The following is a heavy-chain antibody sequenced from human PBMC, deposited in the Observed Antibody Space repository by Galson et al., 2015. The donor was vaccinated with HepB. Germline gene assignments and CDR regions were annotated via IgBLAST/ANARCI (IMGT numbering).Heavy chain of an antibody. D-gene: IGHD3-22*01. J-gene: IGHJ4*02. CDR1: GFTFSNAW. V-gene: IGHV3-15*01. CDR3: TTDPNYYDSSGYYDRVY. CDR2: IKSKTDGGTT. Sequence: SLRLSCAASGFTFSNAWMSWVRQAPGKGLEWVGRIKSKTDGGTTDYAAPVKGRFTISRDDSKNTLYLQMNSLKTEDTAVYYCTTDPNYYDSSGYYDRVYWGQGTLVTVSS.